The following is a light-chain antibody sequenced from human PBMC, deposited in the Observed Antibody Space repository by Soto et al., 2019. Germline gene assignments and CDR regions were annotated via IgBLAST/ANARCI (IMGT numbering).Light chain of an antibody. CDR1: SSDVGAYNY. CDR2: DVN. Sequence: QAVVTQPASVSGSPGQSITISCTGTSSDVGAYNYVSWYQQRPGKAPKLMIYDVNKRPSGVSNRFSGSKSGNTASLTISGLQAEDEADFYCTSYTTSSTLVFGGGTKLTVL. J-gene: IGLJ2*01. V-gene: IGLV2-14*01. CDR3: TSYTTSSTLV.